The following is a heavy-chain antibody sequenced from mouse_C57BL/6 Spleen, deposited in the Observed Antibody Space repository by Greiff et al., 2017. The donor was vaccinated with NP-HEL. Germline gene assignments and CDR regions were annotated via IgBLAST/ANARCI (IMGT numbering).Heavy chain of an antibody. V-gene: IGHV14-4*01. CDR1: GFNIKDDY. Sequence: EVQLQQSGAELVRPGASVKLSCTASGFNIKDDYMHWVKQRPEQGLEWIGGIDPENGDTEYASKFQGKATITADTSSNTAYLQLSSLTSEDTAVYYCTTLTGTPFAYWGQGTLVTVSA. D-gene: IGHD4-1*01. J-gene: IGHJ3*01. CDR3: TTLTGTPFAY. CDR2: IDPENGDT.